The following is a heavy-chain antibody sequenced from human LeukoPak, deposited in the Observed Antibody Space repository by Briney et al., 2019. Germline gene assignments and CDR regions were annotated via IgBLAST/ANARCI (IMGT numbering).Heavy chain of an antibody. CDR1: GFTFNTYS. J-gene: IGHJ6*02. CDR3: AILAGTYYYYYGMDV. CDR2: INSVGGTT. D-gene: IGHD6-19*01. Sequence: PGGSLRLSCAASGFTFNTYSMNWVRQAPGKGLEWISYINSVGGTTFYADSVKGRFTISRDNAKNTLYLQMNSLRAEDTALYYCAILAGTYYYYYGMDVWGQGTTVTVSS. V-gene: IGHV3-48*04.